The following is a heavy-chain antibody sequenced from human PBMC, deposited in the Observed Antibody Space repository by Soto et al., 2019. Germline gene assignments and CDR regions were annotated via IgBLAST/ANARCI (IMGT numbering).Heavy chain of an antibody. Sequence: QVQVVQSGAEVKKPGESVRVSCKPSANNLAGDGFTWVRQAPGQGLEWMGWINVHNGDTNYAQKFQDRFSLTTDTFTRTVYMELTNLRSDETAVYYCARRGNPYMDVWGQGTTVIVSS. CDR2: INVHNGDT. CDR1: ANNLAGDG. CDR3: ARRGNPYMDV. V-gene: IGHV1-18*01. J-gene: IGHJ6*02.